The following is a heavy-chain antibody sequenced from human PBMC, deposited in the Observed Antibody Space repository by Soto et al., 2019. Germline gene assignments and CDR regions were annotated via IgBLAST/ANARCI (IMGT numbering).Heavy chain of an antibody. Sequence: PGESLKISCKPSGYSFTNYWIGWVRQMPGKGLEWIGIIYPDDSDTRYSPSFEGQVTISADKSISTAYLQWRSLKASDTAMYYCARPRGYDSSGSLEYFDYWGQGNLVTVS. CDR1: GYSFTNYW. D-gene: IGHD3-22*01. V-gene: IGHV5-51*01. J-gene: IGHJ4*02. CDR3: ARPRGYDSSGSLEYFDY. CDR2: IYPDDSDT.